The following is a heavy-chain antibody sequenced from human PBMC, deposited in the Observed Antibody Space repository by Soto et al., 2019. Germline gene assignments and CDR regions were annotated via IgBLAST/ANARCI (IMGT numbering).Heavy chain of an antibody. J-gene: IGHJ4*02. Sequence: QVHLVESGGGVVRPGGSLRLSCAASGFTFSRYAMHLVRQAPGEGLEWVAVISRDGSSKDYGDSVKGRFTVSRDNSNNTLYMSMTSLRPDDTAVFYCARSRNGAVPDSINFWGQGTLVTVSS. D-gene: IGHD2-8*01. CDR3: ARSRNGAVPDSINF. CDR1: GFTFSRYA. CDR2: ISRDGSSK. V-gene: IGHV3-30*04.